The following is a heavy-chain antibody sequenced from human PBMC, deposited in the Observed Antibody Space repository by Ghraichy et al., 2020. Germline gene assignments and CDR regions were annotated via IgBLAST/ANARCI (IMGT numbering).Heavy chain of an antibody. CDR1: GGTFSSYA. CDR2: IIPILGIA. D-gene: IGHD6-13*01. J-gene: IGHJ6*02. Sequence: SVKVSCKASGGTFSSYAISWVRQAPGQGLEWMGRIIPILGIANYAQKFQGRVTITADKSTSTAYMELSSLRSEDTAVYYCASHSSSWDYYYYYGMDVWGQGTTVTVSS. CDR3: ASHSSSWDYYYYYGMDV. V-gene: IGHV1-69*04.